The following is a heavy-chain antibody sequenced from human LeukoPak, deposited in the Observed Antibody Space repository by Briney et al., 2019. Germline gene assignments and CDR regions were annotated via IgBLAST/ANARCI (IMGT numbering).Heavy chain of an antibody. V-gene: IGHV3-30*18. D-gene: IGHD2-21*02. CDR2: ISPDGRNQ. J-gene: IGHJ4*02. Sequence: GRSLRLSCAASGFSFYIYGMHWVRQAPGKGLEWVAVISPDGRNQYYADSVKGRFTLSRDNSKNLLDLQMNSLRIEDTAVYYCANGGLTTIDYWGQGTLVTVSS. CDR1: GFSFYIYG. CDR3: ANGGLTTIDY.